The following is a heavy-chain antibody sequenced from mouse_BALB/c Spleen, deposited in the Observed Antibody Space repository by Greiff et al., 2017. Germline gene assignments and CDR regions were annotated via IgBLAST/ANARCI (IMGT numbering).Heavy chain of an antibody. CDR2: ISDGGSYT. V-gene: IGHV5-4*02. J-gene: IGHJ4*01. Sequence: EVMLVESGGGLVKPGGSLKLSCAASGFTFSDYYMYWVRQTPEKRLEWVATISDGGSYTYYPDSVKGRFTISRDNAKNNLYLQMSSLKSEDTAMYYCARGYDGDYYAMDYWGQGTSVTVSS. D-gene: IGHD2-14*01. CDR3: ARGYDGDYYAMDY. CDR1: GFTFSDYY.